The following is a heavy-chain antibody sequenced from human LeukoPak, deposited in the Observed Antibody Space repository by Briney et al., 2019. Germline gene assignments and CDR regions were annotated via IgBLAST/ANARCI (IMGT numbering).Heavy chain of an antibody. Sequence: ASVKVSCKTSGYTFTGSYLHWVRQVPGQGLEWMGWTNPSTGGTKSAQQFEGRVTMTRDTSNTTGYLELRGLRLDDTATYYCARGGAFCSITTCHEFDHWGQGTLVIVSS. CDR2: TNPSTGGT. CDR3: ARGGAFCSITTCHEFDH. D-gene: IGHD2-2*01. V-gene: IGHV1-2*02. CDR1: GYTFTGSY. J-gene: IGHJ4*02.